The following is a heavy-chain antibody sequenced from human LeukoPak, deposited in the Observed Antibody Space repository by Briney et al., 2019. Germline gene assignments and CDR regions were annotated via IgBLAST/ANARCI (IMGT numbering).Heavy chain of an antibody. Sequence: GESLKISCKGSGYTFTSYDINWVRQATGQGLEWMGWMNPNSGNTGYAQKFQGRVTITRNTSISTAYMELSSLRSEDTAVYYCARGGNNLVVPAAMTGGYYYYYMDVWGKGTTVTVSS. CDR2: MNPNSGNT. CDR1: GYTFTSYD. V-gene: IGHV1-8*03. D-gene: IGHD2-2*01. J-gene: IGHJ6*03. CDR3: ARGGNNLVVPAAMTGGYYYYYMDV.